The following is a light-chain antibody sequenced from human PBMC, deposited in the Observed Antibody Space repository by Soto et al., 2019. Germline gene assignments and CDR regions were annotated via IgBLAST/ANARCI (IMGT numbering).Light chain of an antibody. Sequence: AIQMTQSPSSLAASVGDRVTITCRASQDIRNELGWYQQKPGKAPKLLVFAATSLQDGVPSRFSGSPSGSDFTLTISSLQPEDFATYSCLQAYTFPWTFGQGTRVEIK. CDR2: AAT. J-gene: IGKJ1*01. V-gene: IGKV1-6*01. CDR3: LQAYTFPWT. CDR1: QDIRNE.